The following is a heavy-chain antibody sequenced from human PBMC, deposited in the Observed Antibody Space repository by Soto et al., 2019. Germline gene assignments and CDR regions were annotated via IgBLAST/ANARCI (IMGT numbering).Heavy chain of an antibody. CDR1: GGTFISYW. CDR2: IYLGDSDT. V-gene: IGHV5-51*01. CDR3: ARHASGDIQNPDLYFGVDV. D-gene: IGHD1-26*01. Sequence: GESLKISCEVSGGTFISYWISWVRQISGKGLEWMGLIYLGDSDTRYSPSFQGQVTISADKSLSTAYLQWSSLKASDIATYYCARHASGDIQNPDLYFGVDVWGRGTTVTVSS. J-gene: IGHJ6*02.